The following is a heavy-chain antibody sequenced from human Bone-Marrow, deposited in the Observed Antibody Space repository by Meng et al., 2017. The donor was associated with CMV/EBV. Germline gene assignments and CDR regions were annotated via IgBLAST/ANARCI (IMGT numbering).Heavy chain of an antibody. J-gene: IGHJ4*02. V-gene: IGHV3-30*02. Sequence: GESLKISWAASGFTCSSYGRHWVRQAPGKGLEWVAFIRYDGSNKYYADSVTGRLTITRDNTKNTLYLQMNSLKTEDTAVYYCTTVSNYDVFDYWGQGTRVNVAS. CDR3: TTVSNYDVFDY. CDR1: GFTCSSYG. CDR2: IRYDGSNK. D-gene: IGHD4-11*01.